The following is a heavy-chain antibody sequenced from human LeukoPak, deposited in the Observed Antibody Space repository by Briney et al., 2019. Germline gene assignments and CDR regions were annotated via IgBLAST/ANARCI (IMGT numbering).Heavy chain of an antibody. J-gene: IGHJ4*02. CDR1: GFTFSSYA. V-gene: IGHV3-48*02. Sequence: GWSLRLSCAGTGFTFSSYAMSWVRQAPGKGLEWVSYISGTSSNIYYADSVKGRFTISRDNAKNSLYLQMNSLRDEDTAVYYCATKGDYHDYWGQGTLVTVSS. CDR3: ATKGDYHDY. CDR2: ISGTSSNI.